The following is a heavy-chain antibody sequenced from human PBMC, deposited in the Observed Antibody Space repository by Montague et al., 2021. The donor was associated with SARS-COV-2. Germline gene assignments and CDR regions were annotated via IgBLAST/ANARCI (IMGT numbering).Heavy chain of an antibody. CDR3: TSGSKGNYTVMDV. CDR2: N. D-gene: IGHD3-10*01. V-gene: IGHV6-1*01. J-gene: IGHJ6*02. Sequence: NDYAVSVRGRVTINPDTSKNQFSLQLNSVTPEDPAIYYCTSGSKGNYTVMDVWGQGTTVTVSS.